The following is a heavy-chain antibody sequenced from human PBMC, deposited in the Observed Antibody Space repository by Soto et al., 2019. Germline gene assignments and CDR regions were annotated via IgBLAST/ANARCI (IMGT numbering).Heavy chain of an antibody. V-gene: IGHV4-59*01. CDR1: GGSISRYY. CDR2: IYYSGST. J-gene: IGHJ5*02. CDR3: AREVDSITFGGVIPWFDP. D-gene: IGHD3-16*02. Sequence: SETLSLTCTVPGGSISRYYWSWIRQPPGKVLEWIGYIYYSGSTNYPPSLKSRITISVDTSKNQFSLKLSSVTAADTAVYYCAREVDSITFGGVIPWFDPWGQGTLVTVSS.